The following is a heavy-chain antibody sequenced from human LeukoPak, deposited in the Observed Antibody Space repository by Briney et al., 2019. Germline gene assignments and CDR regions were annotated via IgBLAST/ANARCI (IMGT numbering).Heavy chain of an antibody. CDR1: GFTFSKYG. J-gene: IGHJ3*02. D-gene: IGHD5-18*01. CDR2: ILDDGRKK. Sequence: GGSLRLSCVASGFTFSKYGMHWVRQAPGKGLEWVALILDDGRKKYYADSVVGRCIISRDNSKNTLSLQMSSLRAEDTAVYYCARGGYSYGIHDAFDIWGQGTMVTVSS. V-gene: IGHV3-30*03. CDR3: ARGGYSYGIHDAFDI.